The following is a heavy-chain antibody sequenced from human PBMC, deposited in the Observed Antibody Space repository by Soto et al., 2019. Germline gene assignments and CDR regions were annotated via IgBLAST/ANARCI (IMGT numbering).Heavy chain of an antibody. J-gene: IGHJ6*02. D-gene: IGHD3-22*01. CDR3: ARVEFMIGRMDV. CDR2: IWSDGSNR. CDR1: GFTFSSYG. Sequence: QVQLVESGGGVVQPGRSLRLSCAASGFTFSSYGMHWVRQAPGKGLEWVATIWSDGSNRYYADSVKGRFTISRDNSKNTLYLHMNSLRAEDTAVYYCARVEFMIGRMDVWGQGTTVTVSS. V-gene: IGHV3-33*01.